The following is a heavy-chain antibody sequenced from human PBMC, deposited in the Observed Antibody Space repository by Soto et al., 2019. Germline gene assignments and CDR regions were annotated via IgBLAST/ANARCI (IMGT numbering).Heavy chain of an antibody. V-gene: IGHV1-69*06. CDR2: IIPIFGTA. J-gene: IGHJ4*02. CDR1: GGTFSSYA. Sequence: SVKVSCKASGGTFSSYAISWVRQAPGQGLEWMGGIIPIFGTANYAQKFQGRVTITADKSTSTAYMELSSLRSEDTAVYYCATNTQYSSSWYQTFDYWGQGTLVTV. CDR3: ATNTQYSSSWYQTFDY. D-gene: IGHD6-13*01.